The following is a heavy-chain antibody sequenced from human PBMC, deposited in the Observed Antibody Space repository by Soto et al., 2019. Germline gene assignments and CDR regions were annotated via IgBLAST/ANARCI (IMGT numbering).Heavy chain of an antibody. CDR3: ATVTNRRLAVIFSGMDV. D-gene: IGHD3-9*01. V-gene: IGHV1-69*01. CDR2: IIPIFGTA. CDR1: GGTFSRYA. Sequence: QVQLVQSGAEVKKPGSSVKVSCKASGGTFSRYAISWVRQAPGQGLEWMGGIIPIFGTANYAQKFQGRVTITADESTSTAYMELSSLRADDTAVYYCATVTNRRLAVIFSGMDVWGQGTTVTVSS. J-gene: IGHJ6*02.